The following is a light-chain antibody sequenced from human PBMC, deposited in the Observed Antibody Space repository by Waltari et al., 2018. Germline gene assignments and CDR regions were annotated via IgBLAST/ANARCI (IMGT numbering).Light chain of an antibody. CDR3: QQYHGDSPT. V-gene: IGKV1-5*01. CDR2: DAS. J-gene: IGKJ1*01. CDR1: QNIYNW. Sequence: DTQMTQSPSTLSAYVGDRVTITCRASQNIYNWLAWYQQKPGEAPEVLIRDASSLRSGGPSRFSGSGSGTEFTLTISSLQPGDFATYYCQQYHGDSPTFGQGTRVEIK.